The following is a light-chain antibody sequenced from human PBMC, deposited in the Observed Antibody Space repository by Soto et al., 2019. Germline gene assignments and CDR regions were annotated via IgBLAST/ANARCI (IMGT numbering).Light chain of an antibody. V-gene: IGLV2-14*01. CDR3: SSKTSSRTPFV. Sequence: QSVLTQPASVSGSPGQSITISCTGTSSDVGSYNYVSWYQQHPGNAPRLMIYEVNNRPSGVPNRSSGSKSGNTASLTISGLQAEDEADYYCSSKTSSRTPFVFGTGTKVTAL. CDR2: EVN. CDR1: SSDVGSYNY. J-gene: IGLJ1*01.